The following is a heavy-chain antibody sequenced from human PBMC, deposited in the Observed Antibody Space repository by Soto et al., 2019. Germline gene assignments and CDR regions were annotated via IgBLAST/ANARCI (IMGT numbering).Heavy chain of an antibody. CDR1: GGTFTKYA. J-gene: IGHJ3*01. Sequence: QVQLVQSGAAVRKPGSSVKVSCKASGGTFTKYAITWVRQAPRQGLEWMGGIVPLPGTTNYAQKIRGRVTISADESTSTAYLGLSSLRSEATAVYYWASGVGGLGGSSGWPDYAFDVWGQGTMVIVSS. D-gene: IGHD6-19*01. V-gene: IGHV1-69*01. CDR3: ASGVGGLGGSSGWPDYAFDV. CDR2: IVPLPGTT.